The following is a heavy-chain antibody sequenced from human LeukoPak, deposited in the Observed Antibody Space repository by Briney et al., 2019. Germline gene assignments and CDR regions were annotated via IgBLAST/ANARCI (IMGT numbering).Heavy chain of an antibody. J-gene: IGHJ4*02. Sequence: GASVKVSCKASGYTFTSYYMHLVRQAPGQGLEWMGIINPSGGSTSYAQKFQGRVTMTTDTSTSTAYMELRSLRSDDTAVYYCARLVYYDILLDNTDYWGQGTLVTVSS. CDR3: ARLVYYDILLDNTDY. D-gene: IGHD3-9*01. V-gene: IGHV1-46*01. CDR2: INPSGGST. CDR1: GYTFTSYY.